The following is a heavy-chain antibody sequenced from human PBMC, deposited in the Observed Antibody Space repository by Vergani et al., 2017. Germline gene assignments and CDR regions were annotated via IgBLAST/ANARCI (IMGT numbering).Heavy chain of an antibody. CDR3: ARHRYDFWTPGGAFDI. CDR2: IYSGGST. J-gene: IGHJ3*02. CDR1: GFTVSSNY. V-gene: IGHV3-66*02. Sequence: EVQLVESGGGLVQPGGSLRLSCAASGFTVSSNYMSWVRQAPGKGLEWVSVIYSGGSTYYADSVKGRFTISRDNSKNTLYLQMNSLRAEDTAVYYCARHRYDFWTPGGAFDIWGQGTMVTVSS. D-gene: IGHD3-3*01.